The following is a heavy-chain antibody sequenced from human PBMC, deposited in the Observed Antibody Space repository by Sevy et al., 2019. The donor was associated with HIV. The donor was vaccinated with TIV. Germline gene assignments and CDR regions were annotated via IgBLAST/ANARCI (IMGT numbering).Heavy chain of an antibody. D-gene: IGHD2-2*01. CDR3: AKVDVVVPVADYGLDV. V-gene: IGHV3-23*01. CDR1: GFTFSNYA. Sequence: GGSLRLSCAASGFTFSNYAMSWVRQAPGKGLEWVSSISRSGGCIHYADSVKGRFTISRENSKTTLYLQMNSLRAEETAVYYCAKVDVVVPVADYGLDVWGQGTTVTVSS. J-gene: IGHJ6*02. CDR2: ISRSGGCI.